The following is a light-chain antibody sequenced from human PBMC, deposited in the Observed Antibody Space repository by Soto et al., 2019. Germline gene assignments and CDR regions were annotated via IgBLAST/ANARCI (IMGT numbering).Light chain of an antibody. CDR1: QSVSNNY. J-gene: IGKJ1*01. CDR3: QQYGSSGT. V-gene: IGKV3-20*01. Sequence: RTLSLSPGERATLSWRASQSVSNNYLAWYQQKPGQAPRLLIYGASNRATGIPDRFSGSGSGTDFTLTISRLEPEDFAVYYCQQYGSSGTFGQGTKVDIK. CDR2: GAS.